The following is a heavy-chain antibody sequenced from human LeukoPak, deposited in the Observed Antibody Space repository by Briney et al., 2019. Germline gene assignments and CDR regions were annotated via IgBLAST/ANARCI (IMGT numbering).Heavy chain of an antibody. V-gene: IGHV1-8*01. CDR1: GYTFTSYD. CDR2: MNPNSGNT. J-gene: IGHJ4*02. D-gene: IGHD3-10*01. Sequence: ASVKVSCKASGYTFTSYDINWVRQATGQGLEWMGWMNPNSGNTGYAQKFQGRDTMTRNTSISTAYMELSSLRSEDTAVYYCARGQNLWFGELLALMWGQGTLVTVSS. CDR3: ARGQNLWFGELLALM.